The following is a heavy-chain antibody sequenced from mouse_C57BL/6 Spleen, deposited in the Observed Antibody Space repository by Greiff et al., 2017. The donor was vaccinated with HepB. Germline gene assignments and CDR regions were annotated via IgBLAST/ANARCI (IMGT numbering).Heavy chain of an antibody. CDR2: IYPGSGST. CDR3: AREDYDEGNAMDY. V-gene: IGHV1-55*01. CDR1: GYTFTSYW. D-gene: IGHD2-4*01. Sequence: QVQLQQPGAELVKPGASVKMSCKASGYTFTSYWITWVKQRPGQGLEWIGDIYPGSGSTNYNEKFKSKATLTVDTSSSTAYMQLSSLTSEDSAVYYCAREDYDEGNAMDYWGQGTSVTVSS. J-gene: IGHJ4*01.